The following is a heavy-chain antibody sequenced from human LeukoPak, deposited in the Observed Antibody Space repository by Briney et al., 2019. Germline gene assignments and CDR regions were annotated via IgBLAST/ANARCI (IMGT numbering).Heavy chain of an antibody. CDR2: MNPNSGNT. D-gene: IGHD1-26*01. CDR3: ATDDPIVGATKGYFDY. Sequence: ASVKVSCKASGYTFTGYYMHWVRQATGQGLEWMGWMNPNSGNTGYAQKFQGRVTMTRNTSISTAYMELSSLRSEDTAVYYCATDDPIVGATKGYFDYWGQGTLVTVSS. CDR1: GYTFTGYY. J-gene: IGHJ4*02. V-gene: IGHV1-8*02.